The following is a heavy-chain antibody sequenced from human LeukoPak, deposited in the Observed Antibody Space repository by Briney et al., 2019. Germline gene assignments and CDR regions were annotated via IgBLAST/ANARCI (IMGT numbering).Heavy chain of an antibody. CDR3: ARDRDNWNLDY. CDR2: ISSSSSYI. J-gene: IGHJ4*02. Sequence: PGGSLRLSCAASGSPLSSFSMNWARQAPGRGLGWVSSISSSSSYIYYADSVKGRFTISRDNAKNSLYLQMNSLRAEDTAVYYCARDRDNWNLDYWGQGTLVTVSS. D-gene: IGHD1-20*01. CDR1: GSPLSSFS. V-gene: IGHV3-21*01.